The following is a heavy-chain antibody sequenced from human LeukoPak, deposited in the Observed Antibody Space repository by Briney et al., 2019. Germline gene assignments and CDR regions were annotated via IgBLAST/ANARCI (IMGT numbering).Heavy chain of an antibody. CDR1: GFTFDTYA. V-gene: IGHV3-23*01. CDR2: MSGSGGRT. J-gene: IGHJ4*02. CDR3: AKEGSSWNVDY. Sequence: PGGTLRLSCAASGFTFDTYAMSWVRQASGKGLEWVSTMSGSGGRTFYGDSVKGRFTISRDRSKNTLYLQMNSLRPEDTAVYYCAKEGSSWNVDYWGQGTLVTVSS. D-gene: IGHD6-13*01.